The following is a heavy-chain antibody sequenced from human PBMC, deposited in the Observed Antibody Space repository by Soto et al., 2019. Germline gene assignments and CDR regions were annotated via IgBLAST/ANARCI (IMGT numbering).Heavy chain of an antibody. V-gene: IGHV4-59*08. CDR2: IYYSGST. J-gene: IGHJ2*01. Sequence: QVQLQESGPGLVKPSETLSLTCTVTGGSISTYYWSWIRQPPGEGLEWIGYIYYSGSTNYNPSLKIRVTISVDTSKNQFSLKLSSVTAADTAVYYCARPARTGDMWYFDLGGRGTVVTVSS. D-gene: IGHD7-27*01. CDR1: GGSISTYY. CDR3: ARPARTGDMWYFDL.